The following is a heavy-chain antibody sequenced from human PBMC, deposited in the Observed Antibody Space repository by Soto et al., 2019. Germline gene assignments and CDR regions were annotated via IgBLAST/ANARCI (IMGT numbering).Heavy chain of an antibody. D-gene: IGHD2-21*02. Sequence: QVQLVQSGAEVKKPGASVKVSCKASGDTFTDYYIHWVRQAPGQGLEWMGTVNPSGGHTTYAQHFRGRMTMTRDTSTSTLYMELASLTSEDTARYFCARGGHVVVVTAALDYWGQGTLGTVSS. CDR2: VNPSGGHT. V-gene: IGHV1-46*01. CDR3: ARGGHVVVVTAALDY. J-gene: IGHJ4*02. CDR1: GDTFTDYY.